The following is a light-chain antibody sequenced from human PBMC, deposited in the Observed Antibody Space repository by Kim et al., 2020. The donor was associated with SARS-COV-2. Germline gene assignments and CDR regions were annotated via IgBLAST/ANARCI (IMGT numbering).Light chain of an antibody. Sequence: LYPGQTSSITCSGDKLGDKYSCWYQQKPGQSPVLVIYQDSKRPSGIPERFSGSNSGNTATLTISGTQAMDEADYYCQAWDSSTVVFGGGTQLTVL. CDR1: KLGDKY. CDR2: QDS. CDR3: QAWDSSTVV. J-gene: IGLJ2*01. V-gene: IGLV3-1*01.